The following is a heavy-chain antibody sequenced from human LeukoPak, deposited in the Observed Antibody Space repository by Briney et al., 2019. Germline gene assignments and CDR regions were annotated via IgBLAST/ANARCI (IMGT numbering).Heavy chain of an antibody. V-gene: IGHV5-51*01. D-gene: IGHD6-19*01. CDR3: ARRREGIAVAGTMDWFDP. Sequence: GESLKISCKGSGYSFTSYWIGWVRQMPGKGLEWMGIIYPGDSDTRYSPSFQGQVTISADKSISTAYLQWSSLKAWDTAMYYCARRREGIAVAGTMDWFDPWGQGTLVTVSS. J-gene: IGHJ5*02. CDR2: IYPGDSDT. CDR1: GYSFTSYW.